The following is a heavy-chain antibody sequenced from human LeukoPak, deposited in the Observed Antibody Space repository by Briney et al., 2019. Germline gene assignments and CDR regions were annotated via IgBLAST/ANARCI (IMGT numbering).Heavy chain of an antibody. CDR2: ISYGGSNK. V-gene: IGHV3-30*04. Sequence: PGGSLRLSCAASGFTFSSYAMHWVRQAPGKGLEWVAVISYGGSNKYYADSVKGRFTISRDNSKNTLYLQMNSLRADDTAVYYCARLHNNMRWVRGVIMTPNYWYFDVCGGRSLLTAAS. D-gene: IGHD3-10*01. CDR3: ARLHNNMRWVRGVIMTPNYWYFDV. J-gene: IGHJ2*01. CDR1: GFTFSSYA.